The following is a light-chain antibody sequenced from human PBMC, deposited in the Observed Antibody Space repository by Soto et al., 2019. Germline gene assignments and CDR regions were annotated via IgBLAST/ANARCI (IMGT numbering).Light chain of an antibody. CDR2: GAS. V-gene: IGKV3-20*01. Sequence: EIVLMQSPGTLSLSPGVRATLSCRASQTVNNNYLAWYQQKPGQAPRLLIDGASSRATGIPDRFSGSGSGTYFTLTISRLEPEDFAVYYCQQYGTSPPLTFGGGTKVEIK. J-gene: IGKJ4*01. CDR1: QTVNNNY. CDR3: QQYGTSPPLT.